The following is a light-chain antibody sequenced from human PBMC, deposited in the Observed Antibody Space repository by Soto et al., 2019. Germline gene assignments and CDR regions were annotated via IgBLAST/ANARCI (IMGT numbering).Light chain of an antibody. V-gene: IGKV2-30*01. CDR3: MGGTHWHRT. J-gene: IGKJ1*01. CDR1: ESLVATDGITY. Sequence: DVVMTQSPVSLPVTLGQPASISCRSSESLVATDGITYLNWFHQRPDQSPRRLIYKVSDRDSGVLYRFSGSGSGTEFTLRISRAEDEHVGIYYCMGGTHWHRTFGQGTKVEIK. CDR2: KVS.